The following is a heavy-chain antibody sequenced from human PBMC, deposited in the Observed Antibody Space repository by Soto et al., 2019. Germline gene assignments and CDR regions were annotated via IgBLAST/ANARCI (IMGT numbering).Heavy chain of an antibody. J-gene: IGHJ4*02. CDR3: ARDRSSSWLVGYFDY. Sequence: SETLSLTCTVSGGSISSYYWSWIRQPPGKGLEWIGYIYYSGSTNYNPSLKSRVTISVDTSKNQFSLKLSSVTAADTAVYYCARDRSSSWLVGYFDYWGQGTLVTVSS. D-gene: IGHD6-13*01. CDR2: IYYSGST. CDR1: GGSISSYY. V-gene: IGHV4-59*01.